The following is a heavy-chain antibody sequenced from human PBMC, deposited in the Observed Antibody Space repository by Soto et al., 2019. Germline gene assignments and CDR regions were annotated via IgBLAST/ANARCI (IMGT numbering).Heavy chain of an antibody. CDR3: AKRATPVTQEYYFDY. Sequence: GGSRRLCWAASGFTFSGYAMSWGRQAPGKGLEWVSAISGSGGSTYYADSVKGRFTISRDNSKNTLYLQMNSLRAEDTAVYYCAKRATPVTQEYYFDYWGQGTLVTVSS. CDR1: GFTFSGYA. CDR2: ISGSGGST. D-gene: IGHD4-4*01. J-gene: IGHJ4*02. V-gene: IGHV3-23*01.